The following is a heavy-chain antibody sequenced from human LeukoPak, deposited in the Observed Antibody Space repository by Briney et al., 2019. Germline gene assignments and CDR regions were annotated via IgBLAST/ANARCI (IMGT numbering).Heavy chain of an antibody. CDR2: IYTSGST. D-gene: IGHD6-19*01. J-gene: IGHJ6*02. CDR3: ARGLAVAGGYYYYGMDV. V-gene: IGHV4-4*07. Sequence: SETLSLTCTVSGGSISSYYWSWIRQPAGKGLEWIGRIYTSGSTNYNPSLKSRVTMSVDTSKNRFSLKLSSVTAADTAVYYCARGLAVAGGYYYYGMDVWGQGTTVTVSS. CDR1: GGSISSYY.